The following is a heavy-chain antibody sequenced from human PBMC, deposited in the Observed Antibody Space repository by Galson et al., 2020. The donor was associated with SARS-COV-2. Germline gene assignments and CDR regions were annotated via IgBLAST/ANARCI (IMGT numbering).Heavy chain of an antibody. J-gene: IGHJ4*02. V-gene: IGHV1-18*04. CDR2: ISSFNGNT. D-gene: IGHD4-17*01. Sequence: ASVKVSCKTSGFTFTNYGFSWVRQAPGQGLEWMGWISSFNGNTKYEQKFQGRITMTTDTSTSTVYMELRSLRSDDTAVYYCARDQVYGGNSGYWGQGTLVTVSS. CDR1: GFTFTNYG. CDR3: ARDQVYGGNSGY.